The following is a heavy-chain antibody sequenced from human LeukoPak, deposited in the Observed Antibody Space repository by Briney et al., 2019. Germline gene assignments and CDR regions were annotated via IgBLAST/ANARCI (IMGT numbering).Heavy chain of an antibody. CDR3: AKDLYYYDSSALFDY. V-gene: IGHV3-21*06. J-gene: IGHJ4*02. D-gene: IGHD3-22*01. Sequence: GGSLRLSCAASGFTFSAYGMTWVRQAPGKGLEWVSSMSGSPNYEQYADSVKGRFTISRDNAKNSLWLQMNNLRAEDTAVYYCAKDLYYYDSSALFDYWGQGTLVTVSS. CDR2: MSGSPNYE. CDR1: GFTFSAYG.